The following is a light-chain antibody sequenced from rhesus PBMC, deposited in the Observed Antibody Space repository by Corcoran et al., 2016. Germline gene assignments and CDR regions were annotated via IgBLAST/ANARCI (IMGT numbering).Light chain of an antibody. CDR3: MQGTHWPPYS. J-gene: IGKJ2*01. Sequence: DVVMTQSPLSLPVTLGQPASISCRSSQSLVHTDGKTYLNWLHQKPGQPPRRLIYQVSNRDSGVPDRVSGRGAGTDVTLKISRVEAEDVGVYYCMQGTHWPPYSFGQGTKVEIK. V-gene: IGKV2S9*01. CDR2: QVS. CDR1: QSLVHTDGKTY.